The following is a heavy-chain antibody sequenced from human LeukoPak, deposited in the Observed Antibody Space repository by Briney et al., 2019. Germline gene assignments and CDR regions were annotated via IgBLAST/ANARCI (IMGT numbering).Heavy chain of an antibody. J-gene: IGHJ5*02. CDR3: VRTYYSGSGTYQRWFDP. CDR2: IYSGGTT. D-gene: IGHD3-10*01. V-gene: IGHV3-53*01. Sequence: PGGSLRLSCAASGFTFSSYAMHWVRQAPGQGLEWVSIIYSGGTTHYADSVKGRFTISRDNTKNTLYLQMDSLRAEDTAVYYCVRTYYSGSGTYQRWFDPWGQGTLVTVSS. CDR1: GFTFSSYA.